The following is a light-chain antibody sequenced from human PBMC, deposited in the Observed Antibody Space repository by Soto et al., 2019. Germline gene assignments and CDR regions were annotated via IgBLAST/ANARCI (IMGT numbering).Light chain of an antibody. J-gene: IGKJ2*01. V-gene: IGKV3-15*01. CDR2: GAS. CDR1: QSVSNN. CDR3: QQYNNWYT. Sequence: ETVMAQSPATLSVSPGERATLSCRASQSVSNNLAWYQQKPGQAPRLLIQGASTRATAVPARFSGSGSGTEFTLTISSLQSEDFAVYYCQQYNNWYTFGQGTKLEIK.